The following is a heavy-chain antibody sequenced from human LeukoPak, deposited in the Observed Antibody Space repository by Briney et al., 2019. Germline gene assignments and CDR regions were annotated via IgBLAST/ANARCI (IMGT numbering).Heavy chain of an antibody. J-gene: IGHJ4*02. CDR3: AKEGGDWGEGYFDY. D-gene: IGHD7-27*01. CDR1: GFTFSDSY. V-gene: IGHV3-11*01. Sequence: GGSLRLSCAASGFTFSDSYMSWIRQVPGKGLEWISYISSSGGTIYYADSVKGRFTISRDNAKNSLYLQMHSLRAEDTAVYYCAKEGGDWGEGYFDYWGQGTLVTVSS. CDR2: ISSSGGTI.